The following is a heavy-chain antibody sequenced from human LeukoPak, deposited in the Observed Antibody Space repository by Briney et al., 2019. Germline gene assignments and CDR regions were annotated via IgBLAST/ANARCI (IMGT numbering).Heavy chain of an antibody. Sequence: SETLSLTCTVSGGSISSIIYYWGWIRQPPGKGLEWIGTIYYSGSTYYNVSLKSRVTISVDTSRTQFSLKLSSVTAADTAVYYCARHSRSADYGSGSYTWDYWGQGTLVTVSS. J-gene: IGHJ4*02. CDR1: GGSISSIIYY. CDR2: IYYSGST. CDR3: ARHSRSADYGSGSYTWDY. V-gene: IGHV4-39*01. D-gene: IGHD3-10*01.